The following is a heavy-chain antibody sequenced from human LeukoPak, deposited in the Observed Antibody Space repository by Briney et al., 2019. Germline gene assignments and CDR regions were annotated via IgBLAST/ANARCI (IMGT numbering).Heavy chain of an antibody. V-gene: IGHV3-23*01. CDR2: ICGSGGST. J-gene: IGHJ4*02. CDR3: ARSRGYSGYVYLDH. CDR1: GFTFSSYV. Sequence: CGSLRLSCAVSGFTFSSYVMSWVRQAPGKGLEWVSVICGSGGSTFYADSVKGRFTISRDNSKNTLHLQMNSLRAEDTAVYYCARSRGYSGYVYLDHWGQGTLVTVS. D-gene: IGHD5-12*01.